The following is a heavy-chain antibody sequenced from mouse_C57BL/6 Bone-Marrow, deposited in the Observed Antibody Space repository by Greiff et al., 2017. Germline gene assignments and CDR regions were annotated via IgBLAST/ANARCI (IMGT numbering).Heavy chain of an antibody. CDR3: ARWLLRAMDY. J-gene: IGHJ4*01. CDR2: LSNLAYSI. Sequence: EVQRVESGGGLVQPGGSLKLSCAASGFTFSDYGMAWVRQAPRKGPEWVAFLSNLAYSIYYADTVTGRFTISRENAKNTLYLEMSSLRSEDTAMYYCARWLLRAMDYWGQGTSVTVSS. CDR1: GFTFSDYG. V-gene: IGHV5-15*01. D-gene: IGHD2-3*01.